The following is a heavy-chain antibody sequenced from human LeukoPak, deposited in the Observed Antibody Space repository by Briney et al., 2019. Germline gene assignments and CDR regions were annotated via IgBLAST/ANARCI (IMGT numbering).Heavy chain of an antibody. CDR3: TTDLSSGYKGSY. CDR2: ISSDGSNK. CDR1: GFTFSSYA. V-gene: IGHV3-30-3*01. J-gene: IGHJ4*02. D-gene: IGHD3-22*01. Sequence: QAGGSLRLSCAASGFTFSSYAMHWVRQAPGKGLEWVAVISSDGSNKYYADSVKGRFTISRDNSKNTLYLQMNSLKTEDTAVYYCTTDLSSGYKGSYWGQGTLVTVSS.